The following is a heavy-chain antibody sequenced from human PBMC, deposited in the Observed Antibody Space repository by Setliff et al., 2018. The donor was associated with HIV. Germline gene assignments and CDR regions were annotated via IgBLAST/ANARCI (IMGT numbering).Heavy chain of an antibody. V-gene: IGHV3-30*04. CDR2: ISSDGSNE. Sequence: LRLSCAASGFTFSSYAMQWVRQAPGKGLEWVAVISSDGSNEYYADSVKGRFTISRDNAKNTLYLLVHSLKTEDTAVYYCTTIVGFCSSTRCYSDYWGQGTLVTVSS. CDR3: TTIVGFCSSTRCYSDY. D-gene: IGHD2-2*01. J-gene: IGHJ4*02. CDR1: GFTFSSYA.